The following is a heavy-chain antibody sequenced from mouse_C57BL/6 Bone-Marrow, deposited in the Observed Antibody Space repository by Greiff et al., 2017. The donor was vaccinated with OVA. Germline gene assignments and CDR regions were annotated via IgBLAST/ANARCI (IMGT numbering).Heavy chain of an antibody. CDR3: AREDYYGSDY. D-gene: IGHD1-1*01. CDR1: GYAFSSYW. Sequence: VKLMESGAELVKPGASVKISCKASGYAFSSYWMNWVKQRPGKGLEWIGQIYPGDGDTNYNGKFKGKATLTADKSSSTAYMQLSSLTSEDSAVYFCAREDYYGSDYWGQGTTLTVSS. V-gene: IGHV1-80*01. J-gene: IGHJ2*01. CDR2: IYPGDGDT.